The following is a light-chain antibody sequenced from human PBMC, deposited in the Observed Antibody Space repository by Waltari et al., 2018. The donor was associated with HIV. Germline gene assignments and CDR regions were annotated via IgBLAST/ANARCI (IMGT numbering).Light chain of an antibody. CDR1: QSVSNN. J-gene: IGKJ4*01. V-gene: IGKV3-15*01. Sequence: EIVMTQSPATLSVSPGERATLSCRASQSVSNNLAWYQQKPGQAPRLLMYGASTRFSGSGSGTEFTLTISSLQSEDFAVYYCQQYNNWPLTFGGGTKVEIK. CDR2: GAS. CDR3: QQYNNWPLT.